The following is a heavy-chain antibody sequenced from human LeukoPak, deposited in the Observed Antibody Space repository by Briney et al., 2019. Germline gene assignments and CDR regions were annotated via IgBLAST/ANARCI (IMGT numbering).Heavy chain of an antibody. CDR2: IYYSGST. CDR3: VRHLSAGRPAFDI. J-gene: IGHJ3*02. V-gene: IGHV4-59*08. CDR1: GGSINSYY. Sequence: SETLSLTCTVSGGSINSYYWSWIRQPPGKGLEWIGYIYYSGSTNYNPSLKSRVTISVDTCNNKFSLKLTSLTAADTAVYYCVRHLSAGRPAFDIWGQGTMVTVSS. D-gene: IGHD2-15*01.